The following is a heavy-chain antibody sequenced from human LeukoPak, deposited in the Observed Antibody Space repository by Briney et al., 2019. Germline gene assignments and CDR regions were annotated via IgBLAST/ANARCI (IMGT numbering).Heavy chain of an antibody. V-gene: IGHV3-21*01. CDR2: ISSGSSYI. Sequence: SGGSLRLSCAASGFTFSSYSMNWVRQAPGKGLEWVSFISSGSSYIYYADSIKGRFTISRDNARNSLYLQMNSLRVEDTAVYYCAGVGVAGTISDFDCWGQGTLVTVSS. J-gene: IGHJ4*02. D-gene: IGHD6-19*01. CDR1: GFTFSSYS. CDR3: AGVGVAGTISDFDC.